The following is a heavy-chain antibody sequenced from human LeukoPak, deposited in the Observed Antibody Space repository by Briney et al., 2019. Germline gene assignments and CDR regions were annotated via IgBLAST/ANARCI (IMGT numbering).Heavy chain of an antibody. CDR1: GFNFRDHW. D-gene: IGHD6-19*01. Sequence: GGSLRLSCAVSGFNFRDHWMDWVRRAPGKGLQWVGHIKNDGSETYYLDSLKGRFSISRDNTNNALYLQMNSLRVEDTAVYYCVKNDGWFHLAQWGQGTLVTVSS. CDR2: IKNDGSET. J-gene: IGHJ4*02. V-gene: IGHV3-7*03. CDR3: VKNDGWFHLAQ.